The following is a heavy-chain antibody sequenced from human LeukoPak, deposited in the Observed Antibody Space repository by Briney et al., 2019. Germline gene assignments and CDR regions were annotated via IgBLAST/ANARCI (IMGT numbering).Heavy chain of an antibody. CDR3: ARVYSYGCFDF. CDR1: GFTFSSYE. CDR2: ISSSGSTI. V-gene: IGHV3-48*03. D-gene: IGHD5-18*01. J-gene: IGHJ4*02. Sequence: GGSLRLSCAASGFTFSSYEMNWVRQAPGKGLECISYISSSGSTIYSADSVKGRFTISRDNAKNSLYLQMNSLRAEDTAVYYCARVYSYGCFDFWGQGTLVSVSS.